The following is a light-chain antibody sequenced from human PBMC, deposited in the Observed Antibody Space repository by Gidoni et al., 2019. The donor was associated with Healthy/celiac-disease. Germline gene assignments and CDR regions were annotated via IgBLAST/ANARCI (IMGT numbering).Light chain of an antibody. Sequence: DIQMTQSPSSLSASVGDRVTVTCQASQDISHYLNWYQQKPGKAPKLLIYDASNLETGVPSRFSGSGSGTDFTFTISSLQPEDIATYYCQQYDNLPGFGGGTKVEIK. CDR3: QQYDNLPG. CDR2: DAS. J-gene: IGKJ4*01. CDR1: QDISHY. V-gene: IGKV1-33*01.